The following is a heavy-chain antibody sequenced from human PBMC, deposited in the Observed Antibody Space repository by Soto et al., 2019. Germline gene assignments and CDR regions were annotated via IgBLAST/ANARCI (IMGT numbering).Heavy chain of an antibody. CDR1: GFTFSSYG. CDR2: IWYDGSNK. J-gene: IGHJ6*02. D-gene: IGHD2-15*01. CDR3: ARHLLLRDDMDV. Sequence: PGGSLRLSCAASGFTFSSYGMHWVRQAPGKGLEWVAVIWYDGSNKYYADSVKGRFTISRDNSKNTLYLQMNSLRAEDTAVYYCARHLLLRDDMDVWGQGTTVTVSS. V-gene: IGHV3-33*01.